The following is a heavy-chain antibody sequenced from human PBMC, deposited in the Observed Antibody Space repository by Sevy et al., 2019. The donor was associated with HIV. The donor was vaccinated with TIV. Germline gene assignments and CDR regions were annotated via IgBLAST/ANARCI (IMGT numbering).Heavy chain of an antibody. Sequence: GGSLRLSCAASGFTFSSYSMNWVRQAPGKGLEWVSSISISSSYIYYADSVKGRFTISRDNAKNSLYLQMNSLRAEDTAVYYCARQRRFGEFDYWGQGTLVTVSS. D-gene: IGHD3-10*01. CDR3: ARQRRFGEFDY. J-gene: IGHJ4*02. V-gene: IGHV3-21*01. CDR2: ISISSSYI. CDR1: GFTFSSYS.